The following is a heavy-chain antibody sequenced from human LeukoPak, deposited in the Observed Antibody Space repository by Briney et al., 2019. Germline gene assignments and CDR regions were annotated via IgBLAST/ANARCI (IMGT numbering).Heavy chain of an antibody. CDR3: AVYYYYDSSGYLVGAFDI. CDR2: IIPILGIA. V-gene: IGHV1-69*04. Sequence: GASVKVSCKASGGTFSSYAIRWVRQAPGQGLEWMGRIIPILGIANYAQKFQGRVTITADKSTSTAYMELSSLRSEDTAVYYCAVYYYYDSSGYLVGAFDIWGQGTMVTVSS. CDR1: GGTFSSYA. J-gene: IGHJ3*02. D-gene: IGHD3-22*01.